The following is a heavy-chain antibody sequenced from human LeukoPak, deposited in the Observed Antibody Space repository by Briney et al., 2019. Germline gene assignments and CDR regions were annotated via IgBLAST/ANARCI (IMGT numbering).Heavy chain of an antibody. J-gene: IGHJ4*02. CDR3: AREARYCSSSSCDYFDY. D-gene: IGHD2-2*01. CDR2: ITSGTTYI. Sequence: PGGSLRLSCAASGFTFSDYNMNWVRQSPEKGLEWVSSITSGTTYIYYVDSVRGRFTLSRDNAKNSLYLQMNSLSAEDTAVYYCAREARYCSSSSCDYFDYWGQGTLVTVSS. V-gene: IGHV3-21*01. CDR1: GFTFSDYN.